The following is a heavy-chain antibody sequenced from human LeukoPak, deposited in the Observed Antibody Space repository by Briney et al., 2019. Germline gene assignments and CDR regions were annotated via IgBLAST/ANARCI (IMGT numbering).Heavy chain of an antibody. V-gene: IGHV5-51*01. CDR2: IYPGDSDT. CDR1: GYSFTSYW. Sequence: GESLKISCKGSGYSFTSYWIGWVRQMPGEGLEWMGIIYPGDSDTRYSPSFQGQVTISADKSISTAYLQWSSLKASDTAMYYCAREHSGSYYNLDYFDYWGQGTLVTVSS. D-gene: IGHD1-26*01. J-gene: IGHJ4*02. CDR3: AREHSGSYYNLDYFDY.